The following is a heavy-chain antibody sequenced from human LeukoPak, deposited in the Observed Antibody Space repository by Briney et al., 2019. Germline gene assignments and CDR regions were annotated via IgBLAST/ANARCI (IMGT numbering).Heavy chain of an antibody. CDR1: GFTFSSYW. V-gene: IGHV3-7*01. J-gene: IGHJ6*03. D-gene: IGHD3-22*01. Sequence: GGSLRLSCAASGFTFSSYWMSWVRQAPGKGLEWVANIKQDGGEKYYVDSVKGRFTISRDNAKNSLYLQMNSLRAEDTAVYYCARGYYYDSSGYYLGDYYYYYMDVWGKGTTVTVSS. CDR2: IKQDGGEK. CDR3: ARGYYYDSSGYYLGDYYYYYMDV.